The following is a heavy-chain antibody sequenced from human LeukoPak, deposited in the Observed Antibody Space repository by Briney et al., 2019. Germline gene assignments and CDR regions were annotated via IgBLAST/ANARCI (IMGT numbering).Heavy chain of an antibody. V-gene: IGHV3-30*01. CDR1: GFTFSSHA. CDR2: ILYDGSNK. CDR3: ARDMRLYGSSGHFDS. D-gene: IGHD6-13*01. Sequence: GRSLRLSCAASGFTFSSHALHWVRQAPGKGLEWVAVILYDGSNKFYVDSVKGRFSISRDNSKNTLYLQMNSLRVEDTAVYYCARDMRLYGSSGHFDSWGQGALVTVSS. J-gene: IGHJ4*02.